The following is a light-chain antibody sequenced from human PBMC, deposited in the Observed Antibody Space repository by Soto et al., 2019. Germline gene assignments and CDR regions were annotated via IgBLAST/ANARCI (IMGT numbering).Light chain of an antibody. CDR2: GAS. V-gene: IGKV3-20*01. CDR1: QSANNNY. Sequence: EIVLTQSPGTLSLSPGERATLSCRASQSANNNYLAWYQQKPGQGPRRYIYGASTRVTGIPDRFSGSGSGTDFTLTNSRLETKDFAVYDCQQYGSTPLTVGGGTKVEIK. CDR3: QQYGSTPLT. J-gene: IGKJ4*01.